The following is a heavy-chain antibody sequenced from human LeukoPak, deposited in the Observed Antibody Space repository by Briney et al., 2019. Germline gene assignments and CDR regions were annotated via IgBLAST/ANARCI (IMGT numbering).Heavy chain of an antibody. D-gene: IGHD3-16*02. CDR1: GFTFSSYS. V-gene: IGHV3-48*02. J-gene: IGHJ4*02. CDR2: ISSSSSTI. CDR3: ARVAQLPGITFGGVIALFDY. Sequence: SGGSLRLSCAASGFTFSSYSMNWVRQAPGKGLEWVSYISSSSSTIYYADSVKGRFTISRDNAKNSLYLQMNSLRDEDTAVYYCARVAQLPGITFGGVIALFDYWGQGTLVTVSS.